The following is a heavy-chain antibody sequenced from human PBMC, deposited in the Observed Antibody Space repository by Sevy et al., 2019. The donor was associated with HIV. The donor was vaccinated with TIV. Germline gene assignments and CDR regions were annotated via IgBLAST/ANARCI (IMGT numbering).Heavy chain of an antibody. Sequence: GGSLRLSCAASGFTFSSYSMNWVRQAPGKGLEWVSSISSSSSYIYHAASVKGRFTISRDNAKNSLYLQMNSLRAEDTAVYYCARXSQASAYYYXXGMDVXXXGTTVTVSS. CDR3: ARXSQASAYYYXXGMDV. V-gene: IGHV3-21*01. CDR1: GFTFSSYS. J-gene: IGHJ6*04. CDR2: ISSSSSYI.